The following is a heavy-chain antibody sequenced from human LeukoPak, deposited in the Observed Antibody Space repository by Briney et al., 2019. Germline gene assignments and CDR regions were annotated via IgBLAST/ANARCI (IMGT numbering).Heavy chain of an antibody. CDR3: ARAGYYDILTGYSQGHYFDY. CDR1: GYSFTNYG. D-gene: IGHD3-9*01. Sequence: ASVKVSCKASGYSFTNYGISWVRQAPGQGLEWMGWISTDNGYTNYGQNLQGRLTMTTDTSTSTAYMELRSLRSDDTAVYYCARAGYYDILTGYSQGHYFDYWGQGTLVTVSS. V-gene: IGHV1-18*01. CDR2: ISTDNGYT. J-gene: IGHJ4*02.